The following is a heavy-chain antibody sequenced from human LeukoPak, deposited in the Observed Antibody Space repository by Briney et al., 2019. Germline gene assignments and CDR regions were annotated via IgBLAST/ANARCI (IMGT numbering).Heavy chain of an antibody. V-gene: IGHV7-4-1*02. Sequence: GASVKVSCKASGYTITSYDINWVRQATGQGLEWMGWINTNTGNPTYAQGFTGRFVFSLDTSVSTAYLQISSLKAEDTAVYYCAREQPGGYSIGDYYFDYWGQGTLVTVSS. D-gene: IGHD5-18*01. CDR1: GYTITSYD. CDR3: AREQPGGYSIGDYYFDY. CDR2: INTNTGNP. J-gene: IGHJ4*02.